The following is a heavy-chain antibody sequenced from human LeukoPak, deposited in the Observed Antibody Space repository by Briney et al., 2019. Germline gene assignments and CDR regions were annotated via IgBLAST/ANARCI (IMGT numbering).Heavy chain of an antibody. CDR3: ARAPMGAAALY. Sequence: ASVKVSCKASGYTFTGYYMHWVRQAPGQGLEWMGWMNPVSGNAGSAQKFQGRVTLTRDTSISTAYMELSSLRSDDTAFYYCARAPMGAAALYWGQGTLATVSS. CDR1: GYTFTGYY. V-gene: IGHV1-2*02. CDR2: MNPVSGNA. D-gene: IGHD6-13*01. J-gene: IGHJ4*02.